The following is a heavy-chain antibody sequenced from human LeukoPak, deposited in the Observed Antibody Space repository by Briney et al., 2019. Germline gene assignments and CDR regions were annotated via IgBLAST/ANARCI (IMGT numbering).Heavy chain of an antibody. J-gene: IGHJ6*03. CDR3: ARFAAGGSYYYYMDV. CDR2: IATSSSTI. D-gene: IGHD6-25*01. V-gene: IGHV3-48*01. Sequence: PGGSLRLSCAASGFTFSTYTMNWVRQPPGKGLEWVSNIATSSSTIYYADSVKGRFTISRDNAKNSLYLQMNSLRADDTAVYYCARFAAGGSYYYYMDVWSKGTTVTVSS. CDR1: GFTFSTYT.